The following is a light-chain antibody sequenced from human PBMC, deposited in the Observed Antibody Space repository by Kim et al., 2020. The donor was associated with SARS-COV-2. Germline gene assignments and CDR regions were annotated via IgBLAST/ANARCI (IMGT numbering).Light chain of an antibody. CDR1: HYITDW. V-gene: IGKV1-5*03. J-gene: IGKJ1*01. CDR3: QQYNVYPWT. CDR2: KAS. Sequence: DTQMTQSPSTLSASVGDSVTITCRASHYITDWLAWYKQTPGKAPKLLIYKASTLESGVPSRFSASGSGTEFTLTISSLQPDDFATYYCQQYNVYPWTFGQGTKVDIK.